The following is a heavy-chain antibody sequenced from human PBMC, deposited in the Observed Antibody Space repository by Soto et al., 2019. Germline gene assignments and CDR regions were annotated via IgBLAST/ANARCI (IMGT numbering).Heavy chain of an antibody. V-gene: IGHV3-30*18. Sequence: PGGSLRLSCAASGFNFSSYGMHWVLQAPGKGLEWVAGISYDASNEYYADSVKVRFTISRDNSKNTLYLKINSLRAEDTAVYYCAKNAIQLGVYHYGTDVWGQGTTVTVYS. D-gene: IGHD5-18*01. CDR2: ISYDASNE. CDR3: AKNAIQLGVYHYGTDV. CDR1: GFNFSSYG. J-gene: IGHJ6*02.